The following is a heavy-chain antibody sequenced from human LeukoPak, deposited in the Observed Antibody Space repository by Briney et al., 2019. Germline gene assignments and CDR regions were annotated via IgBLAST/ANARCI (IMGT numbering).Heavy chain of an antibody. CDR2: IYYSGST. CDR1: GGSISSHY. V-gene: IGHV4-59*11. Sequence: PSETLSLTCTVSGGSISSHYWSWIRQPPGKGLEWIGYIYYSGSTNYNPSLKSRVTISVDTSKNQFSLRLTSVSAADTAVYYCARGRRWLANEFDYWGQGTLVTVSS. D-gene: IGHD6-19*01. J-gene: IGHJ4*02. CDR3: ARGRRWLANEFDY.